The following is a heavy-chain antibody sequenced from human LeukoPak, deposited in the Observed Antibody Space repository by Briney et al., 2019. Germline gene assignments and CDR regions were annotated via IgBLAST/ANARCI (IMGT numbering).Heavy chain of an antibody. D-gene: IGHD6-6*01. CDR2: ISSSNSTI. CDR3: ARVAGIAARPDDY. Sequence: GGSLRLSCAASGFTFSSYSMNWVRQAPGKGLEWVSYISSSNSTIYYADSVKGRFTTSRDNAKNSLYLQMNSLRAEDTAVYYCARVAGIAARPDDYWGQGTLVTVSS. J-gene: IGHJ4*02. CDR1: GFTFSSYS. V-gene: IGHV3-48*04.